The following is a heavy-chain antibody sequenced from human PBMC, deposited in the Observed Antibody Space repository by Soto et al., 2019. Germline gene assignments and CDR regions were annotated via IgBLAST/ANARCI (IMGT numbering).Heavy chain of an antibody. CDR2: ISYDGSNK. CDR3: ARDPEYSSGWPVGY. V-gene: IGHV3-30-3*01. J-gene: IGHJ4*02. D-gene: IGHD6-19*01. Sequence: GGSLRLSCAASGFTFSSYAMHWVRHAPGKGLEWVAVISYDGSNKYYADSVKGRFTISRDNSKNTLYLQMNSLRAEDTAVYYCARDPEYSSGWPVGYWGQGTLVTVSS. CDR1: GFTFSSYA.